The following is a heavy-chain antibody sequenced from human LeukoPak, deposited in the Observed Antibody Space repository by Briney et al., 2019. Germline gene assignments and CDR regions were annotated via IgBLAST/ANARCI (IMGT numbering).Heavy chain of an antibody. J-gene: IGHJ6*02. Sequence: ASVTVSCTASGYTFTSYAMNWVRQAPGQGLEWMGWINTNTGNPTYAQGFTGRFVFSLDTSVSTAYLQISSLKAEDTAVYYCASLVATRLTTPDGMDVWGQGTTVTVSS. D-gene: IGHD5-12*01. CDR2: INTNTGNP. CDR1: GYTFTSYA. CDR3: ASLVATRLTTPDGMDV. V-gene: IGHV7-4-1*02.